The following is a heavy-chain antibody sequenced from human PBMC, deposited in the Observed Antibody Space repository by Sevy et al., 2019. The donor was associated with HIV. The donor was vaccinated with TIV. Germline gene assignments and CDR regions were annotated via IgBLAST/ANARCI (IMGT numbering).Heavy chain of an antibody. D-gene: IGHD3-22*01. CDR1: GYTLTQLS. CDR3: AITNDYYDSSGYPFDY. CDR2: FDPEDGET. V-gene: IGHV1-24*01. Sequence: ASVKVSCKVSGYTLTQLSMHWVRQAPGKGLEWMGSFDPEDGETIYAQKLQGRVTMTEDTSTDTDYMELSSLKSDDTAVFYCAITNDYYDSSGYPFDYWGQGTLVTVSS. J-gene: IGHJ4*02.